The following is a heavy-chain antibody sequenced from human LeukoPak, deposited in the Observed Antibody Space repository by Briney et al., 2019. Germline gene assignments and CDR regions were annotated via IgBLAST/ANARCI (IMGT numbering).Heavy chain of an antibody. J-gene: IGHJ6*03. CDR3: AGDRGAWGRGYYYYYMDV. CDR1: GGSISSYY. V-gene: IGHV4-59*01. Sequence: SETLSLTCTVSGGSISSYYWSWIRQPPGKGLEWIGYIYYSGSTNYNPSLKSRVTISVDTSKNQFSLKLSSVTAADTAVYYCAGDRGAWGRGYYYYYMDVWGKGTTVTVSS. CDR2: IYYSGST. D-gene: IGHD1-26*01.